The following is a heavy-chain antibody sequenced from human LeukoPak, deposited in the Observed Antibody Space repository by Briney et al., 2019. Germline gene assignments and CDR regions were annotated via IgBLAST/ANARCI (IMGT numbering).Heavy chain of an antibody. J-gene: IGHJ3*02. CDR2: INSGGNSI. V-gene: IGHV3-11*04. D-gene: IGHD1-26*01. CDR1: GFSFSDYF. Sequence: GGSLRLSCAASGFSFSDYFMTWIRQAPGKGLEWVSYINSGGNSIYYADSVKGRFTISRDSAKSSLYLQMNSLRAEDTAVYYCARSEVGVAGPLDIWGQGTMVIVSS. CDR3: ARSEVGVAGPLDI.